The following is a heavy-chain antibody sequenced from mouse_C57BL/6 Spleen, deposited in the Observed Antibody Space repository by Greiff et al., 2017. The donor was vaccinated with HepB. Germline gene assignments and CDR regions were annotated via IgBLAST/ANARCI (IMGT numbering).Heavy chain of an antibody. J-gene: IGHJ2*01. V-gene: IGHV1-52*01. D-gene: IGHD1-1*01. Sequence: QVQLQHPGAELVRPGSSVKLSCKASGYTFTSYWMHWVKQRPIQGLEWIGNIDPSDSETHYNQKFKDKATLTVDKSSSTAYMQLSSLTSEDSAVYYCARPYYYGSLYYFDYWGQGTTLTVSS. CDR3: ARPYYYGSLYYFDY. CDR1: GYTFTSYW. CDR2: IDPSDSET.